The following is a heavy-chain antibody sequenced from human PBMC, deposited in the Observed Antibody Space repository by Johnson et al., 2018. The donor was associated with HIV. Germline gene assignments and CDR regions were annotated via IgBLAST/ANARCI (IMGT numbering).Heavy chain of an antibody. Sequence: VQLVESGGGVVQPGRSLRLSCAASGFTFSSYAMHWVHQAPGKGLEWVAVISYDGSNKYYADSVKGRFTISRDNSKNTLYLQMNSLRAEDTAVYYCARARWRVDDAFDIWGQGTMVTVSS. CDR1: GFTFSSYA. V-gene: IGHV3-30*04. D-gene: IGHD4-23*01. J-gene: IGHJ3*02. CDR3: ARARWRVDDAFDI. CDR2: ISYDGSNK.